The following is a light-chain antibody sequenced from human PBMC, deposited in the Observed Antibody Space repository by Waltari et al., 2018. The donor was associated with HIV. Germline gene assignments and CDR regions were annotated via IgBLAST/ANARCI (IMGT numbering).Light chain of an antibody. V-gene: IGLV2-8*01. CDR3: SSYSGRNRSVI. Sequence: QSALTQPPSASGSPGPAVTIPCTGTSSDHGGHSYVSWYQQHPGKAPKLIISEVTKRPSGVPDRFSGSKSGNTASLTVSGLQAEDEGDYFCSSYSGRNRSVIFGGGTRVTVL. CDR1: SSDHGGHSY. J-gene: IGLJ2*01. CDR2: EVT.